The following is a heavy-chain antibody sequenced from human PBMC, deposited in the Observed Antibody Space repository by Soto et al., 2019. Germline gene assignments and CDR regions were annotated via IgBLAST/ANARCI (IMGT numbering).Heavy chain of an antibody. CDR1: GFTVSSNY. V-gene: IGHV3-53*01. D-gene: IGHD3-3*01. CDR2: IYSGGST. CDR3: ERGGAVEWGFDP. Sequence: EVQLVESGGGLIQPGGSLRLSCAASGFTVSSNYMSWVRQAPGKGLEWVSVIYSGGSTYYADSVKGRCTISRDNSKNTRSVQRNSMRGEDAAVSYCERGGAVEWGFDPWGEGALVTVSS. J-gene: IGHJ5*02.